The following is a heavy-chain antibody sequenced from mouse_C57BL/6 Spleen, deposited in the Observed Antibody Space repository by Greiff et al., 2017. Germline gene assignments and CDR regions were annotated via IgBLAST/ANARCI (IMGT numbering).Heavy chain of an antibody. CDR2: ISSGGSYT. CDR3: ARPYYGSSPYAMDY. CDR1: GFTFSSYG. Sequence: DVKLVESGGDLVKPGGSLKLSCAASGFTFSSYGMSWVRQTPDKRLEWVATISSGGSYTYYPDSVKGRFTISRDNAKNTLYLQLSSLKSEDTAMYYCARPYYGSSPYAMDYWGQGTSVTVSS. D-gene: IGHD1-1*01. V-gene: IGHV5-6*02. J-gene: IGHJ4*01.